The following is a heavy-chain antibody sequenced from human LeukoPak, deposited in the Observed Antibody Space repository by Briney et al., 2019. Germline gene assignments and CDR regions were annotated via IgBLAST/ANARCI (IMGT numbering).Heavy chain of an antibody. CDR2: INHNGNVN. Sequence: GGSLRLSCAASGFTFSSYWMNWARQAPGKGLEWVASINHNGNVNYYVDSVKGRYTISRDNAKNSLYLQMSNLRAEDTAVYFCARGGGLDVWGQGATVTVSS. J-gene: IGHJ6*02. CDR1: GFTFSSYW. D-gene: IGHD3-16*01. V-gene: IGHV3-7*03. CDR3: ARGGGLDV.